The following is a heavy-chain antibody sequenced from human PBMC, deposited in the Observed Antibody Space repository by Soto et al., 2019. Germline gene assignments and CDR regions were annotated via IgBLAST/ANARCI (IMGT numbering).Heavy chain of an antibody. V-gene: IGHV5-51*01. CDR3: ARQGLEYSSTLTGP. J-gene: IGHJ5*02. CDR1: GYSFTSFG. Sequence: GESQKIWGKGCGYSFTSFGIGWVSQMHGQGLSWMVIIYPAASATTSLPSFHRQVTISADKSITTASLQWSSLKASDTAIYYCARQGLEYSSTLTGPWGQGTLVTVSS. CDR2: IYPAASAT. D-gene: IGHD6-6*01.